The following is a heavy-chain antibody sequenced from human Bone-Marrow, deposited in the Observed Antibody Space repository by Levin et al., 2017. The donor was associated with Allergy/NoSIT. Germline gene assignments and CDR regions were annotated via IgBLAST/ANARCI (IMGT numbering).Heavy chain of an antibody. CDR2: IYGSGTS. CDR1: GDSLINSY. J-gene: IGHJ5*02. Sequence: SQTLSLTCSVSGDSLINSYWTWVRQPAGKGLEYIGRIYGSGTSNFNPSLRSRVTMSVDTSKNHISLDLTSVTAADTAVYYCARDVGSRGWPTWLDPWGQGTLVIVSS. V-gene: IGHV4-4*07. CDR3: ARDVGSRGWPTWLDP. D-gene: IGHD6-19*01.